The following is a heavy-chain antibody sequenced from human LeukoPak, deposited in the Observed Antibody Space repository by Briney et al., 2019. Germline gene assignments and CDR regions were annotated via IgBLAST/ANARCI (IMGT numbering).Heavy chain of an antibody. CDR2: IFHNGNT. CDR1: GGSISSYY. V-gene: IGHV4-59*01. CDR3: ARGGHYYLDV. J-gene: IGHJ6*03. Sequence: PSETLSLTCTVSGGSISSYYWSWIRQSPGKGLEWIAYIFHNGNTKYNPSLWSRVTISIDTSRNQVFLNLNSVTAADTAVYYCARGGHYYLDVWGKGTTVTVSS.